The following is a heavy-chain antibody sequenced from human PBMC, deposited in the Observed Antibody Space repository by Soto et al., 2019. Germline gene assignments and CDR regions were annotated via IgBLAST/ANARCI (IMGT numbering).Heavy chain of an antibody. V-gene: IGHV3-30-3*01. D-gene: IGHD3-22*01. CDR2: ISYDGSNK. Sequence: GGSLRLSCAASGFTFSSYAMHWVRQAPGKGLEWVAVISYDGSNKYYADSVKGRFTISRDNSKTTLYLQMSSLRAEDTAVYYCAGDYYDSSGLWFYAFDIWGQGTMVTVSS. CDR1: GFTFSSYA. J-gene: IGHJ3*02. CDR3: AGDYYDSSGLWFYAFDI.